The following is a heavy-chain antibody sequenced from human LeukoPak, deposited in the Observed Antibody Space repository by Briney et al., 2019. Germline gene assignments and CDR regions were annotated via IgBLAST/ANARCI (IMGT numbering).Heavy chain of an antibody. Sequence: PGGSLRLSCAASGFTFSNYGMNWVRQAPGRGLEWVSGISGSGGSTYYADSVKGQFTIPRDNSKYTLYLQVNSLRAEDTAIYYCAKKRVLVVPAADFDYWGQGTLVTVSS. CDR1: GFTFSNYG. V-gene: IGHV3-23*01. CDR3: AKKRVLVVPAADFDY. CDR2: ISGSGGST. J-gene: IGHJ4*02. D-gene: IGHD2-2*01.